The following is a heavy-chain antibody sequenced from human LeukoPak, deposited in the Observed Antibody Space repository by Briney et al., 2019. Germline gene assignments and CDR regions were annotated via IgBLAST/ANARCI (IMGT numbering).Heavy chain of an antibody. V-gene: IGHV1-46*01. Sequence: ASVKVSCKALGYTFTSNYMHWVRQAAGQGREWMGVISPSGGSTTYAQKFQGRVTLTRDMSTSTDYLGLSSLRSEDTAVYYCARDNSVRDGAWWFNPWGQGTLVTVSS. CDR1: GYTFTSNY. CDR3: ARDNSVRDGAWWFNP. J-gene: IGHJ5*02. D-gene: IGHD5-24*01. CDR2: ISPSGGST.